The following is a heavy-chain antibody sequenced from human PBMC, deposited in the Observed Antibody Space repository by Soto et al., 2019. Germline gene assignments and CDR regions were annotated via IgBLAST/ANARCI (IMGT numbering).Heavy chain of an antibody. CDR2: ISYDGSNM. CDR3: AREWGEAVPYYHYGMDV. D-gene: IGHD3-16*01. CDR1: GFTFTNYA. V-gene: IGHV3-30*14. J-gene: IGHJ6*02. Sequence: QVQLEESGGGVVQPGRSLRLSCAASGFTFTNYAIHWVRQAPGKGLQWVAVISYDGSNMYYADSVKGRFTVSRDNSKRTVYLQMDSLRVEDTAVYYCAREWGEAVPYYHYGMDVWGPGTTVTVSS.